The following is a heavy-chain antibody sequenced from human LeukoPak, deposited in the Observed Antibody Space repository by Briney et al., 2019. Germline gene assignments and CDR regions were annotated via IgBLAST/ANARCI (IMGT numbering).Heavy chain of an antibody. V-gene: IGHV3-21*01. CDR3: AREDCSSTSCYTSIDY. J-gene: IGHJ4*02. D-gene: IGHD2-2*02. CDR2: ISGSSSYI. Sequence: GGSLRLSCAAPGFTFSSYSMNWVRQAPGKGLEWVSSISGSSSYIYYADSVKGRFTISRDNAKNSLYLQMNSLRAEDTAVYYCAREDCSSTSCYTSIDYWGQGTLVTVSS. CDR1: GFTFSSYS.